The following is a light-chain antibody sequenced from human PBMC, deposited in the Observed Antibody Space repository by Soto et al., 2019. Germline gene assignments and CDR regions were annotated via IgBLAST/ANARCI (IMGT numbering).Light chain of an antibody. V-gene: IGLV2-14*01. CDR2: EVN. Sequence: QSVLTQHASVSGSPGQSITVSCTGTSSDFGYNYVSWYQQHPGKAPKLMIYEVNSRPSGVSNRFSGSKSGNTASLTISGLQAEDEADYYCSSYKSSSTPYVLGTGTKVTVL. CDR3: SSYKSSSTPYV. CDR1: SSDFGYNY. J-gene: IGLJ1*01.